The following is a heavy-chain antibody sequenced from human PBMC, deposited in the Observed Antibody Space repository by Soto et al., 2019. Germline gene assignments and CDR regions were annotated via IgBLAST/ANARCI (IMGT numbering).Heavy chain of an antibody. D-gene: IGHD3-22*01. CDR2: ISAYNGNT. CDR1: GYTFTSYG. J-gene: IGHJ3*02. CDR3: ARWKYYYDSSGREGAFDI. V-gene: IGHV1-18*01. Sequence: ASVKVSCKASGYTFTSYGISWVRQAPGQGLEWMGWISAYNGNTNYAQKLQGRVTMTTDTSTSTAYMELRSLRSDDTAVYYCARWKYYYDSSGREGAFDIWGQGTMVTVSS.